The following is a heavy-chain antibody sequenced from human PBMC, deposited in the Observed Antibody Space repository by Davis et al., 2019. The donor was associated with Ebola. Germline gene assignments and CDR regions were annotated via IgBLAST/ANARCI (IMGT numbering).Heavy chain of an antibody. J-gene: IGHJ4*02. CDR3: ARALIVGATPSDY. CDR1: GFTFSDYY. V-gene: IGHV3-11*01. D-gene: IGHD1-26*01. Sequence: GESLKISCAASGFTFSDYYMSWIRQAPGKGLEWVSYISSSGSTIYYADSVKGRFTISRDNAKNSLYLQMNSLRAEDTAVYYCARALIVGATPSDYWGQGTLVTVSS. CDR2: ISSSGSTI.